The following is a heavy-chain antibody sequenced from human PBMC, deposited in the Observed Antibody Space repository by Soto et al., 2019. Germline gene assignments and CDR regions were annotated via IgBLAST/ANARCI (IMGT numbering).Heavy chain of an antibody. J-gene: IGHJ6*01. CDR2: VYHNGNA. Sequence: ALSVTCTVPVGYTSTPGYSWRWIPQPPGKAPEWIGYVYHNGNAYPKPSLKSRVSISLDGAKNQFSLKMTSVTAADTGLYYCAARPYYYYGLDVWGQGTPVTVSS. D-gene: IGHD3-10*01. V-gene: IGHV4-30-2*01. CDR3: AARPYYYYGLDV. CDR1: VGYTSTPGYS.